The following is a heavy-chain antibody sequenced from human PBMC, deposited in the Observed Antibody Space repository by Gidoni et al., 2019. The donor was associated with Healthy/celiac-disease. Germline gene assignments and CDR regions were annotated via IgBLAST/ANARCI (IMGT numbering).Heavy chain of an antibody. Sequence: FSGYYWSWIRQPPGKGLEWIGEINHSGSTNYNPSLKSRVTISVDTSKNQCSLKLSSVTDADTAVYYCARTLRITIFGVVTRGGWFDPWGQGTLVTVSS. CDR1: FSGYY. CDR2: INHSGST. CDR3: ARTLRITIFGVVTRGGWFDP. D-gene: IGHD3-3*01. V-gene: IGHV4-34*01. J-gene: IGHJ5*02.